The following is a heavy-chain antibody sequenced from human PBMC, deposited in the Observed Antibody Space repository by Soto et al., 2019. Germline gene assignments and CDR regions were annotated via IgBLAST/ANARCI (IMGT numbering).Heavy chain of an antibody. Sequence: EVQLVESGGGLVKPGGSLRLSCAASGFTFSSYSMNWVRQAPGKGLEWVSSISSISSYIYYADSVKGRFTISRDNAKNSLYLQMNSLRAEDTAVYYCARDVEQLGYYFDYWGQGTLVTVSS. V-gene: IGHV3-21*01. D-gene: IGHD6-13*01. CDR2: ISSISSYI. J-gene: IGHJ4*02. CDR1: GFTFSSYS. CDR3: ARDVEQLGYYFDY.